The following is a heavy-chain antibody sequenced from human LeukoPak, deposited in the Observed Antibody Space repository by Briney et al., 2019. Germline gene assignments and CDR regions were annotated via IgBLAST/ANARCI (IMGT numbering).Heavy chain of an antibody. D-gene: IGHD3-10*01. CDR1: GYTFASYG. J-gene: IGHJ4*02. CDR3: ARALLWFGEPSHIDY. V-gene: IGHV1-18*01. CDR2: ITAYNDNT. Sequence: ASVKVSCKASGYTFASYGISWVRQAPGQGLEWMGWITAYNDNTNYAQKLQGRVTMTTDTSTSTAYMELRSLRSDDTAVYYCARALLWFGEPSHIDYWGQGTLVTASS.